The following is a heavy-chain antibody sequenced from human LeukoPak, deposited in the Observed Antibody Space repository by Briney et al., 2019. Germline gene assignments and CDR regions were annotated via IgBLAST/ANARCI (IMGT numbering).Heavy chain of an antibody. CDR3: AREVIVVVTDRDAFDI. CDR1: DYTFSSYG. CDR2: IIPILGIA. V-gene: IGHV1-69*04. Sequence: SVKVSCKASDYTFSSYGIAWVRQAPGQGLEWMGRIIPILGIANYAQKFQGRVTITADKSTSTAYMELSSLRSEDTAVYYCAREVIVVVTDRDAFDIWGQGTMVTVSS. J-gene: IGHJ3*02. D-gene: IGHD3-22*01.